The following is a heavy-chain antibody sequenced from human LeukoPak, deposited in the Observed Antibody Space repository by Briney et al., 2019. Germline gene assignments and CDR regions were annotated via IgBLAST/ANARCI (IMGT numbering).Heavy chain of an antibody. CDR1: GYTLTGLS. J-gene: IGHJ3*02. D-gene: IGHD4-23*01. Sequence: ASVKVSCKVSGYTLTGLSMHWVRQAPGKGLEWMGGFDPEDGETIYAQKFQGRVTMTEDTSTDTAYMELSSLRSEDTAVYYCARVGRGNSAFDIWGQGTMVTVSS. CDR3: ARVGRGNSAFDI. CDR2: FDPEDGET. V-gene: IGHV1-24*01.